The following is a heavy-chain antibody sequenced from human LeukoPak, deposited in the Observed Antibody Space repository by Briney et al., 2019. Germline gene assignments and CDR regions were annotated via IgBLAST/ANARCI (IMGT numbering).Heavy chain of an antibody. Sequence: GASVKVSCKASGYTFTVYYIHWVRQAPGQGLEWMGRINPNSGGTNYAQKFQGRVTMTRDTSISIVYMELSRLRSDDTAVYYCARDLGYSSSFGCWGQGTLVTVSS. CDR2: INPNSGGT. D-gene: IGHD6-6*01. CDR3: ARDLGYSSSFGC. CDR1: GYTFTVYY. J-gene: IGHJ4*02. V-gene: IGHV1-2*06.